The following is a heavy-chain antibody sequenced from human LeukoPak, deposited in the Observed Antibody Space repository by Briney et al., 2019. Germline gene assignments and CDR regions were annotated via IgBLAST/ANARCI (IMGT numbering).Heavy chain of an antibody. CDR3: AKVAKYYYGSETYYFFEH. J-gene: IGHJ4*02. CDR2: ISYDGSNK. V-gene: IGHV3-30*18. Sequence: QPGGSLRLSCAASGFTFSSYGMHWVRQAPGKGLEWVAVISYDGSNKYYADSVKGRFTISRDNSKNTLYLQMNSLRVEDTAVYYCAKVAKYYYGSETYYFFEHWGQGTPVTASS. D-gene: IGHD3-10*01. CDR1: GFTFSSYG.